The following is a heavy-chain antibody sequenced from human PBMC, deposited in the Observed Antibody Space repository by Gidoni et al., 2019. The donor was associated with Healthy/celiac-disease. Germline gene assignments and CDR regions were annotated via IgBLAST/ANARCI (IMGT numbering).Heavy chain of an antibody. Sequence: EVQLLESGGGLVQPGGSLRLSCAASGSTFSSYAMRWVRQAPGTGLEWVSAISGSGGSTYYADSVKGRFTISRDNSKNTLYLQMNSLRAEDTAVYYCAKDREYQLPYWFDPWGQGTLVTVSS. CDR1: GSTFSSYA. CDR2: ISGSGGST. V-gene: IGHV3-23*01. CDR3: AKDREYQLPYWFDP. J-gene: IGHJ5*02. D-gene: IGHD2-2*01.